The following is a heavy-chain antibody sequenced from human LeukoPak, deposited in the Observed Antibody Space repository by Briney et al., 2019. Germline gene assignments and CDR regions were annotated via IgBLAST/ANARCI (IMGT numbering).Heavy chain of an antibody. CDR3: ARETYYYDSSGYFGY. D-gene: IGHD3-22*01. Sequence: GGSLRLSCAASGFTFSSYWMSWVRQAPGKGLEWVANIKEDGSEKYYVDSVKGRFTISRDNAKKSLYLQMNSLRAEDTAVYYCARETYYYDSSGYFGYWGQGTLVTVSS. CDR1: GFTFSSYW. CDR2: IKEDGSEK. J-gene: IGHJ4*02. V-gene: IGHV3-7*01.